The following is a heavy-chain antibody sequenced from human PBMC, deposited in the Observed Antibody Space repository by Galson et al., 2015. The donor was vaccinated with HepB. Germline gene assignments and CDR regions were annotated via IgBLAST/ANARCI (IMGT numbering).Heavy chain of an antibody. V-gene: IGHV3-33*01. CDR1: YG. CDR3: SRGGVWSQLLYSIQN. Sequence: YGMHWVRQAPGKGLEWVAGIWFDGGNQYYADSVRGRFTNSRDNSKDTLYLQMNSVKVEDTPLYYCSRGGVWSQLLYSIQNWSQGPRVTVSS. J-gene: IGHJ4*02. D-gene: IGHD2-2*02. CDR2: IWFDGGNQ.